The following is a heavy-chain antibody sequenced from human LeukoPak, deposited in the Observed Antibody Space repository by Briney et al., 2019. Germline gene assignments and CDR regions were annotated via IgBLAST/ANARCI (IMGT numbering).Heavy chain of an antibody. CDR3: AKEQTPTRSSSWWMNDAFDI. CDR1: GFTFSSYG. V-gene: IGHV3-30*18. CDR2: ISYDGGNK. J-gene: IGHJ3*02. D-gene: IGHD6-13*01. Sequence: PGRSLRLSCAASGFTFSSYGMRWVRQAPGKGLEWVAVISYDGGNKYYADSVKGRFTISRDNSKNTLYLQMNSLRAEDTAVYYCAKEQTPTRSSSWWMNDAFDIWGQGTMVTVSS.